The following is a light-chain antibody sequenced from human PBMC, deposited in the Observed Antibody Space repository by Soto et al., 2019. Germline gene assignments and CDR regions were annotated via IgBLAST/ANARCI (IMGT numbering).Light chain of an antibody. CDR2: YVN. V-gene: IGLV2-8*01. CDR1: SSDVGGYIF. Sequence: QSALTQPPSASGSPGQSVTISCTGTSSDVGGYIFVSWYQQHPGKAPKLMIYYVNKRPSGVPDRFSGSKSDNTASLTVSGLQAEDEADYYCVSYAGGTYVFGNGTKVTVL. J-gene: IGLJ1*01. CDR3: VSYAGGTYV.